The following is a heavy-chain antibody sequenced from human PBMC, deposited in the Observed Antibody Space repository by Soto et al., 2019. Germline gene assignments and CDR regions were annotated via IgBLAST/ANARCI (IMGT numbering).Heavy chain of an antibody. Sequence: GGSLRLSCAASGFTFSSYAMTWVRRAPGKGLEWVSTTSGSGGTSYYPDSVKGRFTISRDNSKNTLYVQMNSLRAEDTAIYYCAKGSHPYCSGGNCYLDYWGQGTLVTV. CDR1: GFTFSSYA. V-gene: IGHV3-23*01. CDR2: TSGSGGTS. J-gene: IGHJ4*02. D-gene: IGHD2-15*01. CDR3: AKGSHPYCSGGNCYLDY.